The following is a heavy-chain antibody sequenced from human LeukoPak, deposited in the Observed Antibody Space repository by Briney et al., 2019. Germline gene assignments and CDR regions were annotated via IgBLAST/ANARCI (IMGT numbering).Heavy chain of an antibody. J-gene: IGHJ4*02. Sequence: GGSLRLSCAASGFTFCSNTMSWVRQAPGKGLEWVSIIYSGGSTSYADSVKGRFTISRDNSKNTLYLQMNSLRTEDTAVYYCARGGSYFDISGYYFYWGQGTLVTVSS. CDR2: IYSGGST. CDR1: GFTFCSNT. CDR3: ARGGSYFDISGYYFY. V-gene: IGHV3-66*01. D-gene: IGHD3-22*01.